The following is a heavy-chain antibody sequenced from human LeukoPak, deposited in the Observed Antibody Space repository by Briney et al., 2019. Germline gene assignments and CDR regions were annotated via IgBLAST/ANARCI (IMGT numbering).Heavy chain of an antibody. Sequence: ASVKVSCKVSGYTLTELSMHWVRQAPGKGLEWMGGFDPEDGETIYAQKFQGRVTMTEDTSTDTAYMELSSLRSDDTAVYYRATTVIVGAPFDYWGQGTLVTVSS. CDR2: FDPEDGET. V-gene: IGHV1-24*01. D-gene: IGHD1-26*01. CDR1: GYTLTELS. CDR3: ATTVIVGAPFDY. J-gene: IGHJ4*02.